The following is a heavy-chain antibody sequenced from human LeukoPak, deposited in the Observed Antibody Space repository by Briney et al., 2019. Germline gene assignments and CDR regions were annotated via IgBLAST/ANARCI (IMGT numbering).Heavy chain of an antibody. Sequence: SETLSLTCAVYGGSFSGYYWSWIRQPPGKGLGWIGEINHSGSTNYNPSLKSRVTISVDTSKNQFSLKLSSVTAADTAVYYCARHPRHYYDSSGYSNVYWGQGTLVTVSS. V-gene: IGHV4-34*01. CDR3: ARHPRHYYDSSGYSNVY. CDR2: INHSGST. D-gene: IGHD3-22*01. J-gene: IGHJ4*02. CDR1: GGSFSGYY.